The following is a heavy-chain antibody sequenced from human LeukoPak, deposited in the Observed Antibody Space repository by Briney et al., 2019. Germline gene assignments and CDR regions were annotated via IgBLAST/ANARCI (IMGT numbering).Heavy chain of an antibody. CDR1: GFTFGDYA. V-gene: IGHV3-49*03. J-gene: IGHJ4*02. CDR2: ISSKAYGGTT. CDR3: TRDADYYDSSGYYYVFDY. Sequence: GGSLRLSCTASGFTFGDYAMNWFRQAPGKGLEWVGFISSKAYGGTTEYAASVKGRFTISRDDSKSIAYLQMNSLKTEDTAVYYCTRDADYYDSSGYYYVFDYWGQGTLVTVSS. D-gene: IGHD3-22*01.